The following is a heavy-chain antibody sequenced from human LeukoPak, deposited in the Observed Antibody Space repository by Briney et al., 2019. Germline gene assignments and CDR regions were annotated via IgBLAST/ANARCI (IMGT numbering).Heavy chain of an antibody. D-gene: IGHD3-22*01. CDR2: ISYSGST. V-gene: IGHV4-39*01. Sequence: SETLSLTCTVSGGSISGRNYYWDWIRQPSGKGLEWIGSISYSGSTYYKPSLQGRVTMYVDTSKNQFFLRMSSVTAADTAVYYCVRTCGRGAVDPGTSGYINYWGLGSLVTVSS. CDR3: VRTCGRGAVDPGTSGYINY. J-gene: IGHJ4*01. CDR1: GGSISGRNYY.